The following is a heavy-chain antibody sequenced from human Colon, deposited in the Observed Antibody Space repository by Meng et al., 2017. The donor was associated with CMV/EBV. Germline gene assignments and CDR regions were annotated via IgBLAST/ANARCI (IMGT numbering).Heavy chain of an antibody. CDR2: IRHDGGTK. J-gene: IGHJ4*02. Sequence: FSTFGMHWVRQAPGKGLEWVAFIRHDGGTKYYADSMKGRFTISRDNSKNTLYLQMNSLRVEDTAVYYCAKESPHSPSEVGGTYDIFDYWGQGTLVTVSS. CDR3: AKESPHSPSEVGGTYDIFDY. V-gene: IGHV3-30*02. CDR1: FSTFG. D-gene: IGHD3-9*01.